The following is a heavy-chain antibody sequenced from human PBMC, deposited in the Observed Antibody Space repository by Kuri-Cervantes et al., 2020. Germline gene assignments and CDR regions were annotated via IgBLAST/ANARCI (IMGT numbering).Heavy chain of an antibody. CDR2: INPSGGST. CDR1: GYTFTSYY. V-gene: IGHV1-46*01. Sequence: ASVKVSYKASGYTFTSYYMHWVRQAPGQGLEWMGIINPSGGSTSYAQKFQGRVTMTRDTSTSTVYMELSSLRSEDTAVYYCAREHRITIFGVVIRIRTHMDVWGKGTTVTVSS. D-gene: IGHD3-3*01. J-gene: IGHJ6*03. CDR3: AREHRITIFGVVIRIRTHMDV.